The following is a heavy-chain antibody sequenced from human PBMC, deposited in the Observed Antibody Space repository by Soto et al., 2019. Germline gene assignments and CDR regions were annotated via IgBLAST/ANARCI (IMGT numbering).Heavy chain of an antibody. Sequence: GVSLKISCKGSGYSFTSYWIGWVRQMPGKGLEWMGIIYPGDSDTRYSPSFQGQVTISADKSISTAYLQWSSLKASDTAMYYCARPWCSGTSCYRGVDYGMDVWGQGTTVTVSS. J-gene: IGHJ6*02. CDR3: ARPWCSGTSCYRGVDYGMDV. CDR2: IYPGDSDT. V-gene: IGHV5-51*01. CDR1: GYSFTSYW. D-gene: IGHD2-2*02.